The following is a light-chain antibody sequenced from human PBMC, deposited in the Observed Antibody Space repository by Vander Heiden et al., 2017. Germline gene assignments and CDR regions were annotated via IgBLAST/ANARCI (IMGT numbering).Light chain of an antibody. CDR2: GAS. CDR3: QQYGCSPDFT. J-gene: IGKJ3*01. V-gene: IGKV3-20*01. CDR1: QSVSSSY. Sequence: ETVLTQSPGTLSLSPGERATLPCRASQSVSSSYLAWYQQKPGQAPRLLIYGASSRATGIPDRFSGSGCGTDFTLTISRREPEDFAVYYCQQYGCSPDFTFGPGTKVDIK.